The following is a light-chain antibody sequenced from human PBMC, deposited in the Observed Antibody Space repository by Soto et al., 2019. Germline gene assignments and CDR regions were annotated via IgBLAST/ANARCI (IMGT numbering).Light chain of an antibody. CDR2: DAS. J-gene: IGKJ5*01. CDR1: QSVSSY. V-gene: IGKV3-11*01. CDR3: QQRSNWPAIT. Sequence: EIVLTQSPATLSLSPGERATLSCRASQSVSSYLAWYQQKPGQAPRLLIYDASSRATGIPARFSGSGSGTHFTLTISSLEPEDCAVYYCQQRSNWPAITFGQGTRLEIK.